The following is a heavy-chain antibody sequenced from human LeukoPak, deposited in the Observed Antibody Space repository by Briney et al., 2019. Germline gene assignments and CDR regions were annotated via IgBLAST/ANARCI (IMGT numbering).Heavy chain of an antibody. D-gene: IGHD3-10*01. J-gene: IGHJ4*02. V-gene: IGHV3-23*01. CDR1: GFTFSSYS. CDR2: ISGSGGST. CDR3: AKDAPSYGSGSYRDYFDY. Sequence: GGSLRLSCAASGFTFSSYSMNWVRQAPGKGLEWVSAISGSGGSTYYADSVKGRFTISRDNSKNTLYLQMNSLRAEDTAVYYCAKDAPSYGSGSYRDYFDYWGQGTLVTVSS.